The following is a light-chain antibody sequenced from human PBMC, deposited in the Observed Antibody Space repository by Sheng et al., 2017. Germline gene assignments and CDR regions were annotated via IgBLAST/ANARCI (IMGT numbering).Light chain of an antibody. CDR1: RSDIGSNY. CDR2: RNN. CDR3: GTWDSSLANAV. J-gene: IGLJ2*01. Sequence: QSVLTQPPSASGTPGQRVTISCVGSRSDIGSNYVYWYQQLPGTAPKLLIYRNNQRPSGVPDRFSGSKSGTSATLGITGLRTGDEADYYCGTWDSSLANAVLGGGTKLTVL. V-gene: IGLV1-47*01.